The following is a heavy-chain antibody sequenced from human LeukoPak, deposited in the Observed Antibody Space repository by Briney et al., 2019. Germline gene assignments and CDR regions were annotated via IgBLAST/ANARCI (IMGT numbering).Heavy chain of an antibody. CDR1: GFTFSSYW. J-gene: IGHJ6*03. CDR3: ARRYSSGWTLYYYYYMDV. V-gene: IGHV3-7*01. D-gene: IGHD6-19*01. Sequence: GGSLRLSCAASGFTFSSYWMSWVRQAPGKGLEWVANIKQDGSEKYYVDSVKGRFTISRDNAKNSLYLQMNSLRAEDTAVYYCARRYSSGWTLYYYYYMDVWGKGTTVTVSS. CDR2: IKQDGSEK.